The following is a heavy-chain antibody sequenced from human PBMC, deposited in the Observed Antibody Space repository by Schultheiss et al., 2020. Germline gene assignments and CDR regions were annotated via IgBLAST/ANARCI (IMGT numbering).Heavy chain of an antibody. J-gene: IGHJ6*03. V-gene: IGHV4-39*01. CDR2: IYYSGST. D-gene: IGHD2-15*01. CDR1: GGSISSSSYY. CDR3: ARLRCSGGSCWGGDYYYMDV. Sequence: SETLSLTCTVSGGSISSSSYYWGWIRQPPGKGLEWIGNIYYSGSTYYNSSLRSRVTISVDTSKNQFSLKLSSVTAADTAVYYCARLRCSGGSCWGGDYYYMDVWGKGTTFTVSS.